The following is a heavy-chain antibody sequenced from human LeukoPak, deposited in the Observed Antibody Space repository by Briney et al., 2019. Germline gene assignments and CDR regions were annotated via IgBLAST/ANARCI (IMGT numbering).Heavy chain of an antibody. CDR3: AKDLGLSRTTVTNYYFDS. CDR2: IRYDGSNK. CDR1: GFTFSSYG. J-gene: IGHJ4*02. Sequence: GGSLRLSCAASGFTFSSYGMHWVRQAPGKGLEWVAFIRYDGSNKYYADSVKGRFTISRDNSKNTLYLQMNSLRAEDTAVYYCAKDLGLSRTTVTNYYFDSWGQGTLVTFSS. V-gene: IGHV3-30*02. D-gene: IGHD4-11*01.